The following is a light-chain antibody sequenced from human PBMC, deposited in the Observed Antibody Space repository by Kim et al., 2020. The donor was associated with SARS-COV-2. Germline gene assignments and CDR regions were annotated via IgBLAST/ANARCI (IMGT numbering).Light chain of an antibody. Sequence: SPRVRATQSRRASQSVSDSNLPWYQNKPGRAPRLLIYGASTRATGIPDRYSGRGSGTDFTLTISRLEPEDFAMYYCQQYGYSPWAFGQGTKGDIK. CDR3: QQYGYSPWA. CDR1: QSVSDSN. CDR2: GAS. J-gene: IGKJ1*01. V-gene: IGKV3-20*01.